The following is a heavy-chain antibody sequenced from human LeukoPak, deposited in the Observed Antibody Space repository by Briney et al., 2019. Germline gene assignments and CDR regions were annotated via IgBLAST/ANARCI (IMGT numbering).Heavy chain of an antibody. J-gene: IGHJ6*02. CDR2: INHSGST. D-gene: IGHD3-22*01. Sequence: GPLRLSCAASGFTSSSYALNWVRQPPGKGLEWIGEINHSGSTNYNPSLKSRVTISVDTSKNQFSLKLSSVTAADTAVYYCARGEYYDSSGYYYYYGMDVWGQGTTVTVSS. V-gene: IGHV4-34*01. CDR1: GFTSSSYA. CDR3: ARGEYYDSSGYYYYYGMDV.